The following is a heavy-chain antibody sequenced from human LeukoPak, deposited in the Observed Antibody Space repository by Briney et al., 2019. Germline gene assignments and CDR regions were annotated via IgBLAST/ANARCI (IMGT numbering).Heavy chain of an antibody. CDR2: IWYDGSNK. CDR3: ASLTGDWFDP. D-gene: IGHD1-26*01. Sequence: XXXAPXXXXEWVAVIWYDGSNKYYADSVKGRFTISRDNSKNTLYLQMNSLRAEDTAVYYCASLTGDWFDPWGQGTLVTVSS. J-gene: IGHJ5*02. V-gene: IGHV3-33*01.